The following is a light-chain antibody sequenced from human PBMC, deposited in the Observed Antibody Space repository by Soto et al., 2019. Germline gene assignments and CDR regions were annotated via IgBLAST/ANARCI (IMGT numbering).Light chain of an antibody. CDR2: GAS. V-gene: IGKV3-20*01. CDR3: QQYGSSPRT. Sequence: EIVLTQSPATLSLSAWERATLTCRAGQSVSSYLGWYQQKPGQAPKLLMYGASIRAAGVPDRVSGSGSGTDVTLTISRLGTEEFAVYNCQQYGSSPRTFGQGTKVDI. J-gene: IGKJ1*01. CDR1: QSVSSY.